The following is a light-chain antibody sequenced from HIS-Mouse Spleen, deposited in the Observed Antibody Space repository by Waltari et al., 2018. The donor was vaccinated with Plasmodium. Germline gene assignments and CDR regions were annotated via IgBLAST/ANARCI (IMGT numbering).Light chain of an antibody. CDR3: YSAADNNLV. CDR1: VLAKKY. CDR2: KDS. Sequence: SYELTHPSSLSVSPGQTARITCSGDVLAKKYDRWFQKKPGQAPVPVIYKDSERPSGIPERFSGSSSGTTVTLTISGGQVEDEADYYCYSAADNNLVFGGGTKLTVL. J-gene: IGLJ3*02. V-gene: IGLV3-27*01.